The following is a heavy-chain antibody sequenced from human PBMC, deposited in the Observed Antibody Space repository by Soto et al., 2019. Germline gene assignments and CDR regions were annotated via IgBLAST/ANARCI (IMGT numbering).Heavy chain of an antibody. D-gene: IGHD3-16*01. CDR2: IKQDGSEK. CDR1: GFTFSSYW. Sequence: GGSLRLSCAASGFTFSSYWMSWVRQAPGKGLEWVANIKQDGSEKYYVDSVKGRFTISRDNAKNSLYLQMNSLRAEDTAVYYCAREGGEAGENNYYYGMDVWGQGTTVTASS. V-gene: IGHV3-7*01. CDR3: AREGGEAGENNYYYGMDV. J-gene: IGHJ6*02.